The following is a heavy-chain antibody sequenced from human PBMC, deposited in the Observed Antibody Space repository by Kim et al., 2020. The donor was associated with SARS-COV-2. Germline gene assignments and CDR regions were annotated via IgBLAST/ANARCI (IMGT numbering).Heavy chain of an antibody. D-gene: IGHD3-22*01. CDR3: ARDYSGYQVDYYDSSGYVDY. V-gene: IGHV3-11*01. J-gene: IGHJ4*02. Sequence: RFTISRDNAKNSLYLQMNSLRAEDTAVYYCARDYSGYQVDYYDSSGYVDYWGQGTLVTVSS.